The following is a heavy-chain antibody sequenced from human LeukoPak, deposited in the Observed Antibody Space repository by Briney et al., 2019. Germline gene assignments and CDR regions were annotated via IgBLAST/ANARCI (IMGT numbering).Heavy chain of an antibody. J-gene: IGHJ4*02. V-gene: IGHV4-59*01. CDR1: GGSISSYQ. D-gene: IGHD4-23*01. Sequence: SETLSLTCTVSGGSISSYQWSWIRQPPGKGLEWIGNIYYSGSANYNPSLKSRVIMSVDTSKNQFSLKLSPVTAADTAVYYCARVGVDYSGNIIKYFFDYWGQGTLVTVSS. CDR2: IYYSGSA. CDR3: ARVGVDYSGNIIKYFFDY.